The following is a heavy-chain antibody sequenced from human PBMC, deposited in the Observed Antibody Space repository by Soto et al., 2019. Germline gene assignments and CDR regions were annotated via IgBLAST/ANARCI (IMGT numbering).Heavy chain of an antibody. J-gene: IGHJ4*02. CDR1: GYTFTSYG. CDR2: ISTFNSHT. CDR3: ARGPLDYPIPDFDY. D-gene: IGHD2-8*01. Sequence: QVQLLQSGAEVKKPGASVKVSCKASGYTFTSYGISWVRQAPGQGLEWMGWISTFNSHTDYAQKVQGRVAMTTDRSTGTAYMELRSLRSVDTAVYYCARGPLDYPIPDFDYWGQGTLVTVSS. V-gene: IGHV1-18*01.